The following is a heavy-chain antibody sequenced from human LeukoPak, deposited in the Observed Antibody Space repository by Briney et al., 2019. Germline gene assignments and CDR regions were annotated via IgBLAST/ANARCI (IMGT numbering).Heavy chain of an antibody. Sequence: GGSLRLSCAASGFTFSGPAMHWVRQASGNGLEWVARIRSKGNNYATAYATSVKGRFTISRDDSRNTAYLQMNSLKTEDTAVYYCTRRYGANSWWFDPWGQGTLVTVSS. CDR2: IRSKGNNYAT. J-gene: IGHJ5*01. CDR3: TRRYGANSWWFDP. V-gene: IGHV3-73*01. CDR1: GFTFSGPA. D-gene: IGHD4-23*01.